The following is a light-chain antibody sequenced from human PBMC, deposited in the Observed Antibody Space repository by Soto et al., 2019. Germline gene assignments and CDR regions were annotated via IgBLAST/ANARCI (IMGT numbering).Light chain of an antibody. CDR3: QQYDQWWT. Sequence: ETVMTQSPATLSVSPGERATFSCRASQSINTNLAWFQLKPDQAPRLLIYGASIRAAGIPARFSGSGSGTEFSLTISSLQSEDFGVFFCQQYDQWWTFGQGTKVEVK. J-gene: IGKJ1*01. CDR2: GAS. CDR1: QSINTN. V-gene: IGKV3-15*01.